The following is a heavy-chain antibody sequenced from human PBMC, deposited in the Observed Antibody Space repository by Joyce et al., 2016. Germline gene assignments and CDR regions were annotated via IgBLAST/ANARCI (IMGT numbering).Heavy chain of an antibody. V-gene: IGHV4-31*03. D-gene: IGHD5-12*01. CDR1: GAPVTIDDYY. Sequence: QVQLQESGPVLVKPSQTLSLTCSVSGAPVTIDDYYWLWLRQHPGEALGWIGYIHGSRSAYYTSSRESRCTSAVDTSKNHFSLKLTSVTAADTAVYYCASFPRGISGSTFYFDHWGQGILVTVSS. CDR2: IHGSRSA. CDR3: ASFPRGISGSTFYFDH. J-gene: IGHJ4*02.